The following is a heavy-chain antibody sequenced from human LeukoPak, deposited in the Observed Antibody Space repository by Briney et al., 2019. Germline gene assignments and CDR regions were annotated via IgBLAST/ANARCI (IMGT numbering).Heavy chain of an antibody. V-gene: IGHV3-23*01. D-gene: IGHD6-6*01. J-gene: IGHJ4*02. CDR1: GFPLYSYA. CDR2: ISGSGGST. Sequence: GAALRLSFSASGFPLYSYAMSWGRQAPGKGLEWVSAISGSGGSTYYADSVKGRFTISRGNSKNTLYLQMNSLRAEDTAVYYCANRARTFDYWGQGTLVTVSS. CDR3: ANRARTFDY.